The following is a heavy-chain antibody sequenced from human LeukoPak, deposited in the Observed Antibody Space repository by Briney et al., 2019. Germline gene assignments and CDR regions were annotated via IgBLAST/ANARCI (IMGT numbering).Heavy chain of an antibody. D-gene: IGHD6-13*01. CDR1: GFTFSTHA. CDR2: VSGKGGTT. V-gene: IGHV3-23*01. Sequence: PVGSLRLSCAASGFTFSTHAMSWGRQAPGKGLEWVSTVSGKGGTTYYADSVKGRFTISRDNSKNTLYLQMNSLRVEDTAVYYCAKPPPDSSSWLFDYWGQGTLVPVSS. J-gene: IGHJ4*02. CDR3: AKPPPDSSSWLFDY.